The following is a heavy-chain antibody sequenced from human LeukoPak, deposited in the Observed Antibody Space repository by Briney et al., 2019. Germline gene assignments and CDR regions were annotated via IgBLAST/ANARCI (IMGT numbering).Heavy chain of an antibody. V-gene: IGHV3-30*03. Sequence: GRSLRLSCADSGVTFSNYGMQWVRQAPGKGLEWVALISYDESEKYYADSVKGRFTISRDNSKNTLYLQMNSPRAEDTAVYYCATGSFDFWGQGTLVTVSS. D-gene: IGHD6-25*01. J-gene: IGHJ4*02. CDR1: GVTFSNYG. CDR3: ATGSFDF. CDR2: ISYDESEK.